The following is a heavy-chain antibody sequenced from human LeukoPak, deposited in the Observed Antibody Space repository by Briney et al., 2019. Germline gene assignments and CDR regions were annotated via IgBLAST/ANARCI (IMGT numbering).Heavy chain of an antibody. D-gene: IGHD6-13*01. J-gene: IGHJ4*02. Sequence: GGSLRLSCAASGFTFYNAWMNWVRQAPGKGLEWVGRIKIKIDGGTTDYAAPVKGRFSISRDDSKNTLYLQVNSLKTEDTAVYYCTSFITAASNYWGQGTLVTVSS. V-gene: IGHV3-15*07. CDR2: IKIKIDGGTT. CDR3: TSFITAASNY. CDR1: GFTFYNAW.